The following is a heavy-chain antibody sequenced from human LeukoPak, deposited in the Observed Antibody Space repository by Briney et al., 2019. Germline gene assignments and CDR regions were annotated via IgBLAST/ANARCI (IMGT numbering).Heavy chain of an antibody. Sequence: GGSLRLSCAASGFTFSSYGMHWVRQAPGKGLEWVAVISYDGSNKYYADSVKGRFTISRDNSKNTLYLQMNSLRAEDTAVYYCAKDHEGIRYFDAYYGMDVWGQGTTVTVSS. D-gene: IGHD3-9*01. CDR2: ISYDGSNK. J-gene: IGHJ6*02. V-gene: IGHV3-30*18. CDR3: AKDHEGIRYFDAYYGMDV. CDR1: GFTFSSYG.